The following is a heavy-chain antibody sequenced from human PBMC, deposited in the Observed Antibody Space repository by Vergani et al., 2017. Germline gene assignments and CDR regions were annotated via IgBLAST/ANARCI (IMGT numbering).Heavy chain of an antibody. CDR3: AKVCGSTSCSYGGGAFDV. D-gene: IGHD2-2*01. CDR1: GFTFNSYA. J-gene: IGHJ3*01. CDR2: IKNNGGST. Sequence: QLLESGGGLIQPGGSLRLSCAASGFTFNSYAMIWVRQPPGKGLEWVSGIKNNGGSTYYAESVKGRFTISIDNSKNTQYLQMTVLMTEDTATYYCAKVCGSTSCSYGGGAFDVWGHGTMVTVSS. V-gene: IGHV3-23*01.